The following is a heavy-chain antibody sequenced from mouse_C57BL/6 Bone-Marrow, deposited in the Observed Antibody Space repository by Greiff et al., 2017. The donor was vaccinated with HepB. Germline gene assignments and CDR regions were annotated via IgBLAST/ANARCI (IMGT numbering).Heavy chain of an antibody. D-gene: IGHD2-5*01. CDR1: GYTFTSYG. CDR3: ARPSYSNYDWYFDV. Sequence: QVQLQQSGAELARPGASVKLSCKASGYTFTSYGISWVKQRTGQGLEWIGEIYPRSGNTYYTEKFKGKATLTADKSSSTAYMELRSLTSEDSAVYFCARPSYSNYDWYFDVWGTGTTVTVSA. J-gene: IGHJ1*03. CDR2: IYPRSGNT. V-gene: IGHV1-81*01.